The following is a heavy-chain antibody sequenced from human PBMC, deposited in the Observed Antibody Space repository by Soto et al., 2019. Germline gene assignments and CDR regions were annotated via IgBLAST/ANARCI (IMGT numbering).Heavy chain of an antibody. CDR2: INPSGGST. J-gene: IGHJ6*02. Sequence: ASVKVSCKASGYTFTSYYMHWVRQAPGQGLEWMGIINPSGGSTSYAQKFQGRVTMTRDTSTSTVYMELSSLRSEDTAVYYCARVGCSSTSCYKAGIGGTGMDVWGQGTTVTVSS. CDR1: GYTFTSYY. D-gene: IGHD2-2*02. V-gene: IGHV1-46*01. CDR3: ARVGCSSTSCYKAGIGGTGMDV.